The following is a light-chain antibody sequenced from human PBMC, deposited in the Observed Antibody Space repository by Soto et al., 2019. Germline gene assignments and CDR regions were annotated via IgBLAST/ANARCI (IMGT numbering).Light chain of an antibody. Sequence: QAAVTQEPSLTVSPGGTVTLTCGSNTGAVTSGQFPYWFQQKPGQAPRTLIYDTNNKYSWTPARFSGSLLGDKAALTLTGAQPEDEAEYYCLLTYNTARVFGGGTKLTVL. J-gene: IGLJ3*02. CDR2: DTN. CDR3: LLTYNTARV. CDR1: TGAVTSGQF. V-gene: IGLV7-46*01.